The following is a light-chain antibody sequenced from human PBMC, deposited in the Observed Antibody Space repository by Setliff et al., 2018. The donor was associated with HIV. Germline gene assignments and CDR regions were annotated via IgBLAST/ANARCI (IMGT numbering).Light chain of an antibody. CDR1: SRDAGDYDY. V-gene: IGLV2-14*01. J-gene: IGLJ1*01. Sequence: ALTQPASVSGSLGQPITISCTGASRDAGDYDYVSWYQQHPGKVPKLLIYGVSSRPSGVSDRFSGSRTGNTASLTISGLQDDDEADYYCSSYTSASTLVYVFGTGTKGTVL. CDR3: SSYTSASTLVYV. CDR2: GVS.